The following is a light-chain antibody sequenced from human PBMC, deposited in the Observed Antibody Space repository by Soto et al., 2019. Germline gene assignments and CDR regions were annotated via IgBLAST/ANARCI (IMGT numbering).Light chain of an antibody. CDR1: RGISNY. CDR2: AAS. V-gene: IGKV1-27*01. CDR3: QKYNSAPP. J-gene: IGKJ5*01. Sequence: DIQMTQSPSSLSASVGDRVTITCRASRGISNYLAWYQQKPGKAPKLLIYAASTLQSGVPSRFSGSGSGTDFALTISSLQPEDVAIYYCQKYNSAPPFGQGTRLEI.